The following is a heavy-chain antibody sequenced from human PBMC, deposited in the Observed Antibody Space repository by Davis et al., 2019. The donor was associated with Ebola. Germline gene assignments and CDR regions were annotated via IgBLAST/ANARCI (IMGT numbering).Heavy chain of an antibody. D-gene: IGHD1-26*01. CDR3: AKGSGTYGDDWFDP. Sequence: PGGSLRLSCAASGFTFNNYAMTWVRQAPGKGLEWVSLISGTGGTTYYADSVKGRFTISRDNSKKTLFLQMNSLRAEDTAVYYCAKGSGTYGDDWFDPWGQGTLVTVSS. CDR1: GFTFNNYA. CDR2: ISGTGGTT. J-gene: IGHJ5*02. V-gene: IGHV3-23*01.